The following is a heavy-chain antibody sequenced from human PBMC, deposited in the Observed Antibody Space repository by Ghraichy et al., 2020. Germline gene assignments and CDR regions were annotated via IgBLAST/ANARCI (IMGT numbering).Heavy chain of an antibody. CDR3: TRASTPNWYFDL. V-gene: IGHV3-72*01. J-gene: IGHJ2*01. D-gene: IGHD2-15*01. CDR1: GFTFSDHY. CDR2: TRNKANSYTT. Sequence: RGSLRLSCAASGFTFSDHYMDWVRQAPGKGLEWVGRTRNKANSYTTEYAASVKGRFTISRDDSKNSLYLQMNSLKTEDTAVYYCTRASTPNWYFDLWGRGTLVTVSS.